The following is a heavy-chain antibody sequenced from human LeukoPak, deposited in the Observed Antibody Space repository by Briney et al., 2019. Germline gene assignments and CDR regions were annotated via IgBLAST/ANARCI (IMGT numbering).Heavy chain of an antibody. CDR3: ARSGYSSGWSGRYFDY. D-gene: IGHD6-19*01. J-gene: IGHJ4*02. CDR1: GYTFTSYA. CDR2: INPNSGGT. V-gene: IGHV1-2*02. Sequence: ASVKVSCKASGYTFTSYAMNWVRQAPGQGLEWTGWINPNSGGTNYAQKFQGRVTMTRDTSISTAYMELSRLRSDDTAVYYCARSGYSSGWSGRYFDYWGQGTLVTVSS.